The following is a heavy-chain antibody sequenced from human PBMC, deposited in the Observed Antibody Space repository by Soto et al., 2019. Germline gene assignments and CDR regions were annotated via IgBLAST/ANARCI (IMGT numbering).Heavy chain of an antibody. CDR3: ARDRGNYFDY. D-gene: IGHD3-10*01. V-gene: IGHV4-59*01. CDR2: IYYSGST. J-gene: IGHJ4*01. CDR1: GGSLSSYY. Sequence: LETLSLTCPVSGGSLSSYYFSWIRQPPGKGLEWIGYIYYSGSTNYNPSLKSRVTISVDTSKNQFSLKLSSVTAADTAVYYCARDRGNYFDYWGQGTLVTVSS.